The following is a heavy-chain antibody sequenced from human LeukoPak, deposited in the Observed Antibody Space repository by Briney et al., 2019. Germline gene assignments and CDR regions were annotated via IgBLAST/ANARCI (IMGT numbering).Heavy chain of an antibody. Sequence: PGGSLRLSCAASEFTFINAWMTWVRQAPGKGLEWVGRIKSKTHGGTTDYAAPVKGRFTISRDDSKNTLYLQMNSLKTEDTAVYYCTPESWGRGEYWGQGTLVTVSS. V-gene: IGHV3-15*01. CDR3: TPESWGRGEY. CDR2: IKSKTHGGTT. CDR1: EFTFINAW. D-gene: IGHD7-27*01. J-gene: IGHJ4*02.